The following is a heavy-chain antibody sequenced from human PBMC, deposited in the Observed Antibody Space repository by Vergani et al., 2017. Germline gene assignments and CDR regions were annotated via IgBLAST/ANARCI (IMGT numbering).Heavy chain of an antibody. CDR3: ARGFRDFTMVRGVINGDSFDI. CDR1: GYTFTSYA. D-gene: IGHD3-10*01. V-gene: IGHV1-3*01. J-gene: IGHJ3*02. Sequence: QVQLVQSGAEVKKPGASVKVSCKASGYTFTSYALHWVRQAPGQRLEWMGWINAGNGNTKYSQKFQGRVTITRDTSAITAYMELSSLRSEDTAVYYCARGFRDFTMVRGVINGDSFDIWGQGTMVTVSS. CDR2: INAGNGNT.